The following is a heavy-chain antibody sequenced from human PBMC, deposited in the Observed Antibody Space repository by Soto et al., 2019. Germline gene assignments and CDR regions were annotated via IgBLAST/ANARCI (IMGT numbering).Heavy chain of an antibody. J-gene: IGHJ6*02. CDR2: ISYDGSYK. V-gene: IGHV3-30-3*01. Sequence: GGSLRLSCAASGFIFSDRCMHWVRQAPGKGLEWVADISYDGSYKYYADSVKGRFTISRDNSKNTLCLKMNSLRADDTAVYYCARDPFSIFGVVLDDYYYGREPWGQRTTFSTSS. D-gene: IGHD3-3*01. CDR1: GFIFSDRC. CDR3: ARDPFSIFGVVLDDYYYGREP.